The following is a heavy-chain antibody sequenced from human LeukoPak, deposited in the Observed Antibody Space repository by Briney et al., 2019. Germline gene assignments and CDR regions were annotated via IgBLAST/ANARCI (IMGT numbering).Heavy chain of an antibody. V-gene: IGHV3-21*01. CDR2: ISSSSSYI. Sequence: GGSLRLSCAASGFTFSNYSMNWVRQAPGKGLEWVSSISSSSSYIYYEDSVNGRFTISRDNAKNSVYLQMNSRRAEDTAVYYCARVKRDRGMSLDAFSIWGQGTMVTVSS. CDR3: ARVKRDRGMSLDAFSI. D-gene: IGHD3-10*01. J-gene: IGHJ3*02. CDR1: GFTFSNYS.